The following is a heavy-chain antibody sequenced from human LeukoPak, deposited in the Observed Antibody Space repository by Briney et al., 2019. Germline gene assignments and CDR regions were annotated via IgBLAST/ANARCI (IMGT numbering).Heavy chain of an antibody. V-gene: IGHV4-59*08. J-gene: IGHJ3*02. Sequence: SETLSLTCTVSGGSINSYYWSWIRQPPGKGLEWIGYIYYSGSTNYNPSLKSRVTISVDTSKNQFSLKLSSVTAADTAVYYCARHYYYDSSGPRRRAFDIWGQGTMVTVSS. D-gene: IGHD3-22*01. CDR2: IYYSGST. CDR1: GGSINSYY. CDR3: ARHYYYDSSGPRRRAFDI.